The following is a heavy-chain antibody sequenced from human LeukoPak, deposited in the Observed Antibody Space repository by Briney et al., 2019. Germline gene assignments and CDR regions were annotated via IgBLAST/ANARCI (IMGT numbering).Heavy chain of an antibody. Sequence: GGSLRLSCAASGFTFSSYSMNWVRQAPGKGLEWVSSINSSSSYIYYADSVKGRFTISRDNAKNSLYLQMNSLRGEDTAVYYCARDFTMPAGGCMDVWGQGTTVTVSS. D-gene: IGHD3-10*01. CDR3: ARDFTMPAGGCMDV. CDR2: INSSSSYI. J-gene: IGHJ6*02. V-gene: IGHV3-21*01. CDR1: GFTFSSYS.